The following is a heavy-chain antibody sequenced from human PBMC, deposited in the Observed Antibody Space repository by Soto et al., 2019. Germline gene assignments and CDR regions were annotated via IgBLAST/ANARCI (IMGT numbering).Heavy chain of an antibody. V-gene: IGHV4-59*12. CDR1: GGSISSYY. CDR3: ARRNRDGYRR. J-gene: IGHJ4*02. D-gene: IGHD5-12*01. Sequence: LSLTCTVSGGSISSYYWSWIRQPPGKGLEWIGYINFSGTTNYNPSLKSRVTISVDTSKNQFSLKLSSVTAADTAVYYCARRNRDGYRRWGQGTLVTVSS. CDR2: INFSGTT.